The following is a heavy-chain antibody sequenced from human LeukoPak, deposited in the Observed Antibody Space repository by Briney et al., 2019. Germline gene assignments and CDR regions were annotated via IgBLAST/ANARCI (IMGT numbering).Heavy chain of an antibody. CDR3: ARVSGDYYDSSGYYYAQGFFDY. J-gene: IGHJ4*02. CDR1: GFTFDDYA. V-gene: IGHV3-9*01. CDR2: ISWNSFSI. D-gene: IGHD3-22*01. Sequence: SLRLSCAGSGFTFDDYAMHWVRQAPGKGLEWVSGISWNSFSIAYADSVKGRFTISRDNAKNSLYLQMNSLRTEDTALYYCARVSGDYYDSSGYYYAQGFFDYWGQGTLVTVSS.